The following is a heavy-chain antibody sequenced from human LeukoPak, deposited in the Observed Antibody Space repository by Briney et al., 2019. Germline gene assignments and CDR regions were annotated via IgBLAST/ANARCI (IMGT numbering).Heavy chain of an antibody. Sequence: GGSLRLSCAASGFTFSNYRMIWVRQAPGKGLEWVSYISRGGRTIYYADSVKGRFTISRDNAKNSLNLQMNSLRDEDTAVYYCARDGTPGTYYDYIDCWGQGALVTVSS. CDR2: ISRGGRTI. CDR3: ARDGTPGTYYDYIDC. CDR1: GFTFSNYR. D-gene: IGHD3-10*01. V-gene: IGHV3-48*02. J-gene: IGHJ4*02.